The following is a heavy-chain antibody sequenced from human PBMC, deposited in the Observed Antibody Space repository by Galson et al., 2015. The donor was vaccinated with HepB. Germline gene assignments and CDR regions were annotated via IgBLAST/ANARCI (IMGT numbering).Heavy chain of an antibody. CDR3: ARSDIPAASWISYYYYGMDV. Sequence: QSGAEVKKPGESLKISCKGSGYSFTSYWIGWVRQMPGKGLEWMGIIYPGDSDTRYSPSFQGQVTISADKSISTAYLQWSSLKASDPAMYYCARSDIPAASWISYYYYGMDVWGQGTTATVSS. CDR1: GYSFTSYW. CDR2: IYPGDSDT. V-gene: IGHV5-51*03. D-gene: IGHD2-2*01. J-gene: IGHJ6*02.